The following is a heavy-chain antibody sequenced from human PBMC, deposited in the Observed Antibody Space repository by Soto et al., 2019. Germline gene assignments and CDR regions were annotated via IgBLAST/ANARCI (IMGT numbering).Heavy chain of an antibody. CDR2: INPNSGAT. CDR1: GDTFTTNF. D-gene: IGHD2-21*01. V-gene: IGHV1-46*01. J-gene: IGHJ6*02. CDR3: ASRVLCDMDV. Sequence: QEQLVQSGAEVKEPGASLKVSCKASGDTFTTNFIHWVRQAPGQGLEWMGRINPNSGATLYAQEVQGRLALTTDTSTSTVSLDLTGLKPEDSAVYYCASRVLCDMDVWGQGTTVTVSS.